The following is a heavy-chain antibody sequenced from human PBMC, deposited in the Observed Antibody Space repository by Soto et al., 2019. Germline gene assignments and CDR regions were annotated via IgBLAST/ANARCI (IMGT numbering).Heavy chain of an antibody. V-gene: IGHV3-30*18. J-gene: IGHJ4*02. D-gene: IGHD1-26*01. CDR1: GFTFSSYG. CDR2: ISYDGSNK. CDR3: AKIPQGGSYHDDY. Sequence: QVQLVESGGGVVQPGRSLRLSCAASGFTFSSYGMHWVRQAPGKGLEWVAVISYDGSNKYYADSVKGRFTISRDNSKNTLYLQMNSLRAEDTAVYYCAKIPQGGSYHDDYWGQGTLVTVSS.